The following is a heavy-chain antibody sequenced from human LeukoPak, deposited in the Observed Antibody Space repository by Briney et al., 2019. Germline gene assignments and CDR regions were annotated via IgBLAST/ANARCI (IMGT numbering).Heavy chain of an antibody. Sequence: ASVKVSCKASGGTFSSYAISWVRQAPGQGLEWMGGIIPIFGTANYAQKFQGRVTITADESASTAYMELSSLRSEDTAVYYCARDSQQLGEFDYWGQGTLVTVSS. J-gene: IGHJ4*02. CDR2: IIPIFGTA. D-gene: IGHD6-13*01. CDR3: ARDSQQLGEFDY. CDR1: GGTFSSYA. V-gene: IGHV1-69*13.